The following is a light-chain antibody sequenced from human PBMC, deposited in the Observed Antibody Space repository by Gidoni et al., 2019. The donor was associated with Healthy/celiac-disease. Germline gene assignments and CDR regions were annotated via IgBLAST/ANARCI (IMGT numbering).Light chain of an antibody. J-gene: IGKJ4*01. V-gene: IGKV1-39*01. Sequence: DIQMTQSPSSLSASVGDRVTITCRASQSISSYLNWYQQKPGKATKLLIYAASSLQSGVPSRFSGGGSGTDFTLTISRLQPEDFATYYCQQSYSTLTFGGGTKVEIK. CDR1: QSISSY. CDR3: QQSYSTLT. CDR2: AAS.